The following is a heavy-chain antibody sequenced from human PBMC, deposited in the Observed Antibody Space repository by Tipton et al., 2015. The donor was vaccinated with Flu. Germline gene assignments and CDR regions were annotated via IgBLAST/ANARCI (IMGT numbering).Heavy chain of an antibody. D-gene: IGHD6-19*01. V-gene: IGHV3-23*01. J-gene: IGHJ3*01. CDR2: VSDSGATS. CDR3: AKFFSGWYSAFDL. Sequence: SLRLSCVASGFNFRSFSMGWVRQAPGKGLEWVASVSDSGATSFHADSVKGRFTISRDDFRSTLSLQMDSLRADDTAEYFCAKFFSGWYSAFDLWGQGTRVAVS. CDR1: GFNFRSFS.